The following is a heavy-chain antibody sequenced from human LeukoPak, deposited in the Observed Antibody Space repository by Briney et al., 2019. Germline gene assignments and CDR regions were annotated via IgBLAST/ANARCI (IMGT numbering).Heavy chain of an antibody. D-gene: IGHD1-26*01. CDR2: IYYSGST. CDR3: ASGRELLVDY. V-gene: IGHV4-59*12. Sequence: SETLSLTCAVSGGSTSSYNWSWIRKPPRGGLWWMGYIYYSGSTNYNPSLQSRVTISADKSKNQSSLKYSSMTAADTAVYYCASGRELLVDYWGQGTLVTVSS. J-gene: IGHJ4*02. CDR1: GGSTSSYN.